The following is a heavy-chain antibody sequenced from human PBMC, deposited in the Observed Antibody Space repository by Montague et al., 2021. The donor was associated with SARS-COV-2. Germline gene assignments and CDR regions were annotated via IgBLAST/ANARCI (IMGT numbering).Heavy chain of an antibody. D-gene: IGHD6-13*01. CDR3: ARVGRQQLVRLSGMDV. CDR2: IYYSGST. Sequence: SETLSLTCTVSGGSISSSSYYWGWIRQPPGKGLEWIGSIYYSGSTYYNPSLNSRVTISVDTSKIQFSPTLSSVTAADTAVYYCARVGRQQLVRLSGMDVWGQGTTVTVSS. J-gene: IGHJ6*02. V-gene: IGHV4-39*07. CDR1: GGSISSSSYY.